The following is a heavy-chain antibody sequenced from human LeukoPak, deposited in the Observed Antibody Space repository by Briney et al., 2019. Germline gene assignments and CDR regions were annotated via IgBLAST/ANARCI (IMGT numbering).Heavy chain of an antibody. Sequence: GGSLRLSCVASGFTFNKFGMNWVRQAPGGGLEWVSVIYSGGSTYYADSVKGRFTISRDNSKNTLYLQMNSLRAEDTAVYYCARSLRDWLLPFFDYWGQGTLVTVSS. CDR3: ARSLRDWLLPFFDY. D-gene: IGHD3/OR15-3a*01. V-gene: IGHV3-53*01. J-gene: IGHJ4*02. CDR1: GFTFNKFG. CDR2: IYSGGST.